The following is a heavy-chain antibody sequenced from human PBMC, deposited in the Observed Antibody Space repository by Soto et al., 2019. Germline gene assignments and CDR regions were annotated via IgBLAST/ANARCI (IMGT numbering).Heavy chain of an antibody. CDR2: MYYSETT. CDR1: GASINDYY. Sequence: SETLSLTCTVSGASINDYYWSWIRQTPGKGLEWVGFMYYSETTKYNPSLKGRVNMSLDTSKNQVSLHLKSVTAADTAVYYCARANSSAWYKLEYKWFDPWGQGALVTVSS. CDR3: ARANSSAWYKLEYKWFDP. D-gene: IGHD6-25*01. J-gene: IGHJ5*02. V-gene: IGHV4-59*01.